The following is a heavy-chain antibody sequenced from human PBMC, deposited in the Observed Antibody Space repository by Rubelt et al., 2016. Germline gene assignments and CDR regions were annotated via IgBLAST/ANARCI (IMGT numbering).Heavy chain of an antibody. Sequence: QVQLQESGPGLVKPSGTLSLTCAVSGGSISSSNWWSWVRQPPGKGLEWIGEIYHSGSTNYNPSLKSRVTISVDKSKNQFSLKLSAVTAADTAVYYCARAATVTTQADTPYYYYGMDVWGQGTTVTVSS. CDR3: ARAATVTTQADTPYYYYGMDV. V-gene: IGHV4-4*02. D-gene: IGHD4-17*01. J-gene: IGHJ6*02. CDR1: GGSISSSNW. CDR2: IYHSGST.